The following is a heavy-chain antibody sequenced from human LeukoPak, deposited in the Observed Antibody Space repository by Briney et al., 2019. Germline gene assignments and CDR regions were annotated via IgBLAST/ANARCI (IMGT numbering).Heavy chain of an antibody. CDR2: IIPIFGTQ. D-gene: IGHD1-7*01. V-gene: IGHV1-69*05. CDR3: ARGDWNYREGSRTIDY. Sequence: SVKVSCKASGGTFNSFAISWVRQAPGQGLEWMGRIIPIFGTQNYAQKFQGRVTFTTDESTSTALMELSSLRSEDTAVYYCARGDWNYREGSRTIDYWGQGTLVTVSS. CDR1: GGTFNSFA. J-gene: IGHJ4*02.